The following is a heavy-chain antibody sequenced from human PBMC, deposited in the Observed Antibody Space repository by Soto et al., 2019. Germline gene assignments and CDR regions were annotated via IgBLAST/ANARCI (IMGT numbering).Heavy chain of an antibody. CDR1: GGTFSSYA. V-gene: IGHV1-69*01. CDR3: AVTEAGYCTNGLCLGPVDY. CDR2: IIPIFGTA. Sequence: QVQLVQSGAEVKKPGSSVKVSCKASGGTFSSYAISWVRQAPGQGLEWMGGIIPIFGTANYAQKFQGRVRITAWEFTRTAYMALRSLRPEDTAVYYGAVTEAGYCTNGLCLGPVDYWGQGTLVTVSS. J-gene: IGHJ4*02. D-gene: IGHD2-8*01.